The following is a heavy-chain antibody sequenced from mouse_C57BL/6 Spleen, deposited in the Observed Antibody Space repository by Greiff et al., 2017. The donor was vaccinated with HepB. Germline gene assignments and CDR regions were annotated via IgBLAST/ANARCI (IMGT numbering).Heavy chain of an antibody. CDR3: ARALITTVDYYAMDY. V-gene: IGHV1-76*01. D-gene: IGHD1-1*01. J-gene: IGHJ4*01. CDR1: GYTFTDYY. Sequence: QVQLQQSGAELVRPGASVKLSCKASGYTFTDYYINWVKQRPGQGLEWIARIYPGSGNTYYNEKFKGKATLTAEKSSSNAYMQLSSLTSEDSAVYYCARALITTVDYYAMDYWGQGTSVTVSS. CDR2: IYPGSGNT.